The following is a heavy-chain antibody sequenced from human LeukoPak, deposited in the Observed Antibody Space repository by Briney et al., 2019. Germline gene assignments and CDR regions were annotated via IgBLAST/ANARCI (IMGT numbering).Heavy chain of an antibody. CDR2: ISAYNGNT. Sequence: ASVKVSCKASGYTFTSYGLSWVRQAPGQGLEWMGWISAYNGNTNYAQKLQGRVTMTTDTSTSTAYMELRSLRSDDTAVYYCARDQGWTEKDNWFDPWGQGTLVTVSS. V-gene: IGHV1-18*01. D-gene: IGHD3/OR15-3a*01. CDR3: ARDQGWTEKDNWFDP. J-gene: IGHJ5*02. CDR1: GYTFTSYG.